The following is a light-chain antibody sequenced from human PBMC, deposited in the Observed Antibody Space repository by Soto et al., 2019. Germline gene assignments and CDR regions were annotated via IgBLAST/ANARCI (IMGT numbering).Light chain of an antibody. Sequence: EIVLTQSPGTLSLSPGERATLSCRASQSVNNNLAWYQQKPGQAPRLLIYGASSRATGIPDRFSGSGSGTEFTLTISRLEPEDFAVYYCQQYGSSSWTFGQGTKVDIK. J-gene: IGKJ1*01. CDR1: QSVNNN. CDR3: QQYGSSSWT. V-gene: IGKV3-20*01. CDR2: GAS.